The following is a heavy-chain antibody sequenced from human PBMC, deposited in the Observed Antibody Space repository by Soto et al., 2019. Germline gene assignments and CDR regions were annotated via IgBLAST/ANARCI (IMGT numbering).Heavy chain of an antibody. CDR3: TRGGFYYYDSSGYYVY. Sequence: PSETLSLTCTVSGGSISSYYWSWIRQPPGKGLEWIGYIYYSGSTNYNPSLKSRVTISVDTSKNQFSLKLTSVTAADTAVYFCTRGGFYYYDSSGYYVYWGQGARVTVSS. CDR1: GGSISSYY. CDR2: IYYSGST. D-gene: IGHD3-22*01. J-gene: IGHJ4*02. V-gene: IGHV4-59*01.